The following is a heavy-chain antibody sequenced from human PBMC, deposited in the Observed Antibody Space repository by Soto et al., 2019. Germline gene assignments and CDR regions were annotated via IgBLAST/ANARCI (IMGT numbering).Heavy chain of an antibody. CDR1: GYSFTSYW. CDR2: IYPGDSDT. J-gene: IGHJ4*02. V-gene: IGHV5-51*01. CDR3: ARGVVAASRAYFDY. D-gene: IGHD2-15*01. Sequence: PGESLKISCKGSGYSFTSYWIAWLRQVPGKGLEWMGIIYPGDSDTRYSPSFQGQVTISADKSISTAYLQWSSLKASDTAMYYCARGVVAASRAYFDYWGQGTLVTVSS.